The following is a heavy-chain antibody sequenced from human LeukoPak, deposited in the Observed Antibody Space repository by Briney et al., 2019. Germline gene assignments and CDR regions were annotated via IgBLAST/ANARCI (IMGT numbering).Heavy chain of an antibody. CDR3: ARDVRELLSY. Sequence: PGGSLRLSCAASGFTFSSYAMHWVRQAPGKGLEWVAVISYDGSNKYYADSVKGRFTISRDNSENTLYLQMNSLRAEDTAVYYCARDVRELLSYWGQGTLVTVSS. J-gene: IGHJ4*02. CDR1: GFTFSSYA. D-gene: IGHD1-26*01. V-gene: IGHV3-30-3*01. CDR2: ISYDGSNK.